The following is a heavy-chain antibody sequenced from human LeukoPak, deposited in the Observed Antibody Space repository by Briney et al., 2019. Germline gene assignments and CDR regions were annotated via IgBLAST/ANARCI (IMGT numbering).Heavy chain of an antibody. J-gene: IGHJ4*02. V-gene: IGHV4-39*01. D-gene: IGHD6-13*01. CDR1: GGFISSSSYY. Sequence: SETLSLICTVSGGFISSSSYYWGWIRQPPGKGLEWIGSIYYSGSTYYNPSLKSRVTISVDKSKNQFSLKLSSVTAADTAVYYCARQSAGDLDYGGKGTLVTVSS. CDR3: ARQSAGDLDY. CDR2: IYYSGST.